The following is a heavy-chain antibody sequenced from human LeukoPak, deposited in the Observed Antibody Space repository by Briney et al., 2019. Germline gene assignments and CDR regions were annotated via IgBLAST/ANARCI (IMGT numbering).Heavy chain of an antibody. V-gene: IGHV3-21*01. J-gene: IGHJ4*02. D-gene: IGHD2-21*02. Sequence: PGGSLRLSCAASGCTFSSYSMNWVRQAPGKGLEWVSIISSSSNDIHYADSVKGRFTISRDNTKNSVYLQMKSLRDEDTAVYSCARGATADTRHLDYWGQGSLVTVSS. CDR1: GCTFSSYS. CDR3: ARGATADTRHLDY. CDR2: ISSSSNDI.